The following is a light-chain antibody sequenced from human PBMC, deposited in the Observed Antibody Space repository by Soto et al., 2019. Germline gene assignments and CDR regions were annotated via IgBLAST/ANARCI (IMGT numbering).Light chain of an antibody. Sequence: AIRMTQSPSSLSASTGDRVTITCRASQGISSYLVWYQQKPGKAPKLLIYAASTLQSGVPSRFSGSGSGTDFTLTISCLQSEDFALYYCQQYMSYSFGQGTKVDIK. V-gene: IGKV1-8*01. CDR1: QGISSY. J-gene: IGKJ1*01. CDR3: QQYMSYS. CDR2: AAS.